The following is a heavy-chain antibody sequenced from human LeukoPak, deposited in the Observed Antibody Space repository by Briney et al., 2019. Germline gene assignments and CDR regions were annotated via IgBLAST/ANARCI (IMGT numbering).Heavy chain of an antibody. D-gene: IGHD2-15*01. CDR1: GFTLSTYW. CDR2: INPDGSGK. Sequence: GGTLRLSCEASGFTLSTYWMNWVRQVPGKGLDWVANINPDGSGKRYVDSVKGRFTIARDNADNSLSLQMNSLRAEDTAVYYCASWGAGGSSWGQGTLVTVSS. J-gene: IGHJ5*02. V-gene: IGHV3-7*01. CDR3: ASWGAGGSS.